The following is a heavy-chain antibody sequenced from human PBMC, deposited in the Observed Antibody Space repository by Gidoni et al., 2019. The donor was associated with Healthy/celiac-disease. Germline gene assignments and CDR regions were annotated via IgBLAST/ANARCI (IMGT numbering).Heavy chain of an antibody. D-gene: IGHD2-2*01. CDR1: GYSFTSYW. CDR3: ARRAYCSSTSCYYPLYGMDV. J-gene: IGHJ6*02. Sequence: EVQLVQSGAEVKKPGESLRISCKGSGYSFTSYWISWVRQMPGKGLEWMGRIEPSDSYTNYSPSFQGHVTISADKSISTAYLQWSSLKASDTAMYYCARRAYCSSTSCYYPLYGMDVWGQGTTVTVSS. V-gene: IGHV5-10-1*03. CDR2: IEPSDSYT.